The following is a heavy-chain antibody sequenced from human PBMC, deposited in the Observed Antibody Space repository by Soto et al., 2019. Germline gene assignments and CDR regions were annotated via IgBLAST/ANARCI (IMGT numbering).Heavy chain of an antibody. CDR1: GFTFSSYS. CDR3: ARDRDTYGLSYFDY. D-gene: IGHD5-18*01. J-gene: IGHJ4*02. CDR2: ISSSSSTI. Sequence: PGGSLRLSCAASGFTFSSYSMNWVRQAPGKGLEWVSYISSSSSTIYYADSVKGRFTISRDNAKNTLYLQMNSLRAEDTAIYYCARDRDTYGLSYFDYWGQGTLVTVSS. V-gene: IGHV3-48*04.